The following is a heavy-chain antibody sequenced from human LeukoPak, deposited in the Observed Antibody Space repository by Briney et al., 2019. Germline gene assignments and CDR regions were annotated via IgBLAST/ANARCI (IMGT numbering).Heavy chain of an antibody. CDR1: GYTFTSYD. Sequence: ASVKVSCKASGYTFTSYDINWVRQAPGQGLEWMGGIIPIFGTANYAQKFQGRVTITADESTSTAYMELSSLRSEDTAVYYCARANAFDIWGQGTMVTVSS. V-gene: IGHV1-69*13. CDR3: ARANAFDI. J-gene: IGHJ3*02. CDR2: IIPIFGTA.